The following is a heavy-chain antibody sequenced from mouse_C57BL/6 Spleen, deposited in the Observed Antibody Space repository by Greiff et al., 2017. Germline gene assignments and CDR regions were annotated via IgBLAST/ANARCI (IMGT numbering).Heavy chain of an antibody. J-gene: IGHJ2*01. Sequence: EVQLQQSGPELVKPGASVKIPCKASGYTFTDYNMDWVKQSHGKSLEWIGDINPNNGGTIYNQKFKGKATLTVDKPSSTAYMELRSLTSEDTAVYYCARRGLRRDFDYWGQGTTLTVSS. CDR2: INPNNGGT. V-gene: IGHV1-18*01. CDR3: ARRGLRRDFDY. D-gene: IGHD2-4*01. CDR1: GYTFTDYN.